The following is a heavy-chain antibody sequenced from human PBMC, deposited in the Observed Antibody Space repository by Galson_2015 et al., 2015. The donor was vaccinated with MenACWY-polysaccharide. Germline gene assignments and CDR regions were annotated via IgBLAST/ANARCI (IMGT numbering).Heavy chain of an antibody. D-gene: IGHD2-8*02. Sequence: SLRLSCAGSGFIFSNAWMNWVRRAPGKGLEWVGRIKSKPNGGTIEYAAPVKGRFTISRDDSKNTVYVQMNSLKTEDTAVYYCSTGDGHTTGFDYWGQGALVIVSS. V-gene: IGHV3-15*01. CDR2: IKSKPNGGTI. CDR3: STGDGHTTGFDY. J-gene: IGHJ4*02. CDR1: GFIFSNAW.